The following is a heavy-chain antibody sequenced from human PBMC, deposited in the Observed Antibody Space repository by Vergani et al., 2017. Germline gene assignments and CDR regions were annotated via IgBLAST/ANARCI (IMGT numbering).Heavy chain of an antibody. Sequence: EVQLLESGGGLVQPGRSLRLSCTASGFTFGYYAMDWFRQAPGQGLEWVGGIRSKACGQATIYAASVKGRFTISADQSISTAYLQWSSLKASDTAMYYCARHCPFVGAPGGVDYWGQGTLVTVSS. D-gene: IGHD1-26*01. CDR3: ARHCPFVGAPGGVDY. CDR1: GFTFGYYA. CDR2: IRSKACGQAT. J-gene: IGHJ4*02. V-gene: IGHV3-49*03.